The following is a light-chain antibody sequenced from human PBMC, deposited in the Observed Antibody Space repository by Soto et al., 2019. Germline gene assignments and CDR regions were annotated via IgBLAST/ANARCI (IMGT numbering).Light chain of an antibody. V-gene: IGLV2-8*01. Sequence: QSALTQPPSASGSPGQSVTISCTGTRRDVGGYNYVSWYQQHPGKAPKLMIYEVAKRPSGVPDRFSGSKSGNTASLTVSGLQAEDEADYYCTSYTGSNVIFGGGTQLTVL. J-gene: IGLJ2*01. CDR3: TSYTGSNVI. CDR1: RRDVGGYNY. CDR2: EVA.